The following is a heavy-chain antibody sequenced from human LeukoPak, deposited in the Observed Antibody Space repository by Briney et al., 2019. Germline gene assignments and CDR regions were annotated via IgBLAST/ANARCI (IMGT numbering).Heavy chain of an antibody. CDR3: ARDPGHFSGSWLDY. Sequence: SVKVSCKASGGTFSSYAISWVRQAPGQGIEWMGRILPILGIADYAQKFQGRVTITADKSTSTDYMELSSLRSEDTAVYYCARDPGHFSGSWLDYWGQGTLVTVSS. D-gene: IGHD1-26*01. CDR1: GGTFSSYA. CDR2: ILPILGIA. V-gene: IGHV1-69*04. J-gene: IGHJ4*02.